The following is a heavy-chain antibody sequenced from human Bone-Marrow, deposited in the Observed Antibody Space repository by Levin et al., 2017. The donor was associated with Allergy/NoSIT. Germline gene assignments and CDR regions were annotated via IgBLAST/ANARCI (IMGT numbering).Heavy chain of an antibody. J-gene: IGHJ4*02. Sequence: PGGSLRLSCKASGGTFSTYGFSWVRQAPGKGLEWMGRIIPFVGMTKYTQTLQGRLSITADTSTSTTYMELSSLTSEDTAVYYCARVGCSGNSCYFEFWGQGTLVTVSS. D-gene: IGHD2-15*01. CDR2: IIPFVGMT. V-gene: IGHV1-69*04. CDR3: ARVGCSGNSCYFEF. CDR1: GGTFSTYG.